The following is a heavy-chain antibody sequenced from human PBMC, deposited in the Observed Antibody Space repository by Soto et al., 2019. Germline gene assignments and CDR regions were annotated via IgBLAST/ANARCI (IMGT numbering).Heavy chain of an antibody. Sequence: PSETLSLTCTVSGGSITTPGCSWSWIRQPPGKAPEWIGYVYHNGNANPKPSLKSRVTISLDGAKNQFSLKLTSVTAADTALYYVAARPYYYYGLDFWGQGTTVTVSS. J-gene: IGHJ6*02. CDR3: AARPYYYYGLDF. CDR1: GGSITTPGCS. D-gene: IGHD3-10*01. V-gene: IGHV4-30-2*01. CDR2: VYHNGNA.